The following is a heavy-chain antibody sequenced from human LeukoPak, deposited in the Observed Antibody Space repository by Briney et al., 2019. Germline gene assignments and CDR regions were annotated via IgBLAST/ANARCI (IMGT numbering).Heavy chain of an antibody. Sequence: LXXXXXXFTFXXXXMXXXXQXXXXGXXXXSXXSGSGGSTYYADSVKGRFTISRDNSKNTLYLQMNSLRAEDTAVYYCAKVRVPVAVAGTMVTFDYWGQGTLVAVSS. J-gene: IGHJ4*02. CDR1: XFTFXXXX. CDR3: AKVRVPVAVAGTMVTFDY. D-gene: IGHD6-19*01. V-gene: IGHV3-23*01. CDR2: XSGSGGST.